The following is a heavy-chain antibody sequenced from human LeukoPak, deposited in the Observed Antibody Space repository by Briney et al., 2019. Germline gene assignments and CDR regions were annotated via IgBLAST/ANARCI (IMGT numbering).Heavy chain of an antibody. Sequence: ASVKVSCKASGYTFTSYGISWVRQALGQGLEWMGWISAYNGNTNYAQKLQGRVTMTTDTSPSTAYMELRSLRSDDTAVYYCARDGESSGWEVEYFQHWGQGTLVTVSS. J-gene: IGHJ1*01. CDR1: GYTFTSYG. CDR3: ARDGESSGWEVEYFQH. V-gene: IGHV1-18*01. CDR2: ISAYNGNT. D-gene: IGHD6-19*01.